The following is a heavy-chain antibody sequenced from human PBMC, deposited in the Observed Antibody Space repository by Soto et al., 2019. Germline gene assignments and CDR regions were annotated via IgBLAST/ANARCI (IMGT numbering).Heavy chain of an antibody. D-gene: IGHD2-2*01. V-gene: IGHV4-61*01. CDR2: IYYSGST. Sequence: QVQLQESGPGLVKPSETLSLTCTVSGGSVSSGSYYWSWIRQPPGKGLEWIGYIYYSGSTNYNPSLKRRVTVSVATSKNQCSLKLSSVTAADTAVYYCARAWVYCSSTSCYALDYYYGMDVWGQGTTVTVSS. CDR1: GGSVSSGSYY. CDR3: ARAWVYCSSTSCYALDYYYGMDV. J-gene: IGHJ6*02.